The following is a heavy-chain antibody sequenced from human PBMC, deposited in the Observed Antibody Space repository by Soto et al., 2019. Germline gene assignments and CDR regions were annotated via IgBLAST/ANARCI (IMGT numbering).Heavy chain of an antibody. Sequence: QMQLVQSGPEVKKPGTSVKVSCKASGFAFTTSAVQWVRQARGQRLEWIGWIVVGSGNTNFAQKFQERVTITRDMSTSTAYMELSSLRSEDTAVYYCAALLRDSSGYYYVGNALIWGQGTMVSVSS. CDR2: IVVGSGNT. J-gene: IGHJ3*01. CDR1: GFAFTTSA. CDR3: AALLRDSSGYYYVGNALI. V-gene: IGHV1-58*01. D-gene: IGHD3-22*01.